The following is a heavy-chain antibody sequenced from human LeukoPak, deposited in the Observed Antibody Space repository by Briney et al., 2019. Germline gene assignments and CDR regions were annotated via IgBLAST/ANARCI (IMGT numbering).Heavy chain of an antibody. Sequence: ASVKVSCKASGYTFTGYGIRWVRQAPGQGLEWMGGISAYNGNTNYAQKLQGGVTMTTDTSTSTAYMELRRLRSDDTAVYYCARARHQPLLGDYSGQRTLVTVSS. J-gene: IGHJ4*02. V-gene: IGHV1-18*01. CDR1: GYTFTGYG. CDR2: ISAYNGNT. CDR3: ARARHQPLLGDY. D-gene: IGHD2-2*01.